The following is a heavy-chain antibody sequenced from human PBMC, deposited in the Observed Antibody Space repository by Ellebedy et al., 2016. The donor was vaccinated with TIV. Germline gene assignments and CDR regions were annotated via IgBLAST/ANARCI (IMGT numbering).Heavy chain of an antibody. J-gene: IGHJ1*01. CDR2: ISWNSGSI. Sequence: SLKISCAASGFTFDDYAMHWVRQAPGKGLEWVSGISWNSGSIGYADSVKGRFTISRDNAKNTLYLQMNSLRAEDTAVYYCARTYSTTIEDWGQGILVTVSS. CDR3: ARTYSTTIED. D-gene: IGHD5-24*01. V-gene: IGHV3-9*01. CDR1: GFTFDDYA.